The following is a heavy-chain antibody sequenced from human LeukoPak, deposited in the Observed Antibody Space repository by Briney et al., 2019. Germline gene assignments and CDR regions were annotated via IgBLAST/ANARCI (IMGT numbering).Heavy chain of an antibody. CDR1: SGSFSSYY. V-gene: IGHV4-59*01. Sequence: PSETLSLTCTVSSGSFSSYYWSWIRQPPGKGLEWIGYIYYSGSTNYNPSLKSRVSISVDTSKNQFSLKLSSVTAADTAVYYCAREHLGYSYGYHYYYGMDVWGQGTTVTVSS. J-gene: IGHJ6*02. D-gene: IGHD5-18*01. CDR3: AREHLGYSYGYHYYYGMDV. CDR2: IYYSGST.